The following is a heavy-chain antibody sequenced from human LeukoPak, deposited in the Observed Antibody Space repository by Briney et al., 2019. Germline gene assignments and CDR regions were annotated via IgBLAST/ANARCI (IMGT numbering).Heavy chain of an antibody. CDR2: IKQDGSEK. Sequence: GSLRLSCAASGLTFSSYWMSWVRQAPGKGLEWVANIKQDGSEKYYVDSVKGRFTISRDNAKNSLYLQMNSLRAEDTAVYYCARAFHYYDSSDYWGQGTLVTVSS. V-gene: IGHV3-7*01. D-gene: IGHD3-22*01. CDR3: ARAFHYYDSSDY. J-gene: IGHJ4*02. CDR1: GLTFSSYW.